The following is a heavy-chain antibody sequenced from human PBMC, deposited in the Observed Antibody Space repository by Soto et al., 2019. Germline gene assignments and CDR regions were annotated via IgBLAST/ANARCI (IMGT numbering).Heavy chain of an antibody. V-gene: IGHV3-23*01. CDR2: ISGSGGST. CDR1: GFTFSSYA. J-gene: IGHJ5*02. D-gene: IGHD2-2*01. Sequence: GGSLRLSCAASGFTFSSYAMSWVRQAPGKGLEWVSAISGSGGSTYYADSVKGRFTISRDNSKNTLYLQMNSLRAEDTAVYYCAKVPRRDCSSTSCYVNWFDPWGQGTLVTVSS. CDR3: AKVPRRDCSSTSCYVNWFDP.